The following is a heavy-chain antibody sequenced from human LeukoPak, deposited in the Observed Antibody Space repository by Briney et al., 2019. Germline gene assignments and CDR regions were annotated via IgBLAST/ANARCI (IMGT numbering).Heavy chain of an antibody. CDR2: IIPIFGTA. V-gene: IGHV1-69*13. J-gene: IGHJ4*02. Sequence: SVKVSCKASGGTFSSYAISWVRQAPGQGLEWMGGIIPIFGTANYAQKFQGRVTITADESTSTAYMELSSLRSEDTAVYYCATRVGATYYFDYWGQGTLVTVSS. CDR1: GGTFSSYA. D-gene: IGHD1-26*01. CDR3: ATRVGATYYFDY.